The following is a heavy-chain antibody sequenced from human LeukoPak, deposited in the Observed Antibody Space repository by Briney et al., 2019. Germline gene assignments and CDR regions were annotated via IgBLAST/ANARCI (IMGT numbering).Heavy chain of an antibody. CDR3: ARAKPRYVNLMDYFDY. D-gene: IGHD1-1*01. J-gene: IGHJ4*02. Sequence: ASVKVSCKASGYTFTGYYMHWVRQAPGQGLEWMGWINPNSGGTNYAQKFQGRVTMTRDKSIRTAYMELSRLTSDDTAVYYCARAKPRYVNLMDYFDYWGQGTLVTVSS. CDR1: GYTFTGYY. V-gene: IGHV1-2*02. CDR2: INPNSGGT.